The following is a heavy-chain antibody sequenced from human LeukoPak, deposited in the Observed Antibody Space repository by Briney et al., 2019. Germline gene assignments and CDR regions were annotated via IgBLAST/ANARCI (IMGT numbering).Heavy chain of an antibody. CDR1: GGTFSSYA. V-gene: IGHV1-69*13. CDR2: IIPIFGTA. J-gene: IGHJ1*01. D-gene: IGHD6-19*01. Sequence: ASVKVSCKASGGTFSSYAISWVRQAPGQGLEWMGGIIPIFGTANYAQKFQGRVTITADESTSTAYMELSSLRSEDTAVYYCAREMAVAGPFQHWGQGTLVTVSS. CDR3: AREMAVAGPFQH.